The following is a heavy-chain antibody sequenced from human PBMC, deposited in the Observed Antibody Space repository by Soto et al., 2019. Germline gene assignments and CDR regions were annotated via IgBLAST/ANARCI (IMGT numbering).Heavy chain of an antibody. CDR3: AKDVFGVYNYGMDV. CDR2: ISHDGSNK. D-gene: IGHD3-3*01. Sequence: QVQLVESGGGVVQPGRSLRLSCTASGFTFNNYGMHWVRQAPGKGLEWVTLISHDGSNKYYADSVKGRFTISRDNSKNTLYLQMNSLRAQDTAVYYCAKDVFGVYNYGMDVWGQGTTVTVSS. J-gene: IGHJ6*02. CDR1: GFTFNNYG. V-gene: IGHV3-30*18.